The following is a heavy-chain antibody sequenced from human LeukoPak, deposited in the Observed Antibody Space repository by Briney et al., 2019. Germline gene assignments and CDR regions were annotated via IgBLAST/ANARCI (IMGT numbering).Heavy chain of an antibody. Sequence: GGSLRLSCAASGFTFSDYYMSWIRQAPGKGLEWVSYISSSGSTKYYADSAKGRFTISRDDAKNSLYLQMNSLRAEDTAVYYCARIIVGALWDDYWGQGTLVTVSS. V-gene: IGHV3-11*04. CDR2: ISSSGSTK. D-gene: IGHD1-26*01. CDR3: ARIIVGALWDDY. J-gene: IGHJ4*02. CDR1: GFTFSDYY.